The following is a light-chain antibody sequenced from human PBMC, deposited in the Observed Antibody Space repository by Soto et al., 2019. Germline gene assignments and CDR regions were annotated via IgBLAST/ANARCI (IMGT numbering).Light chain of an antibody. J-gene: IGKJ5*01. V-gene: IGKV1-8*01. CDR1: QGISSY. Sequence: AIRMTQSPSSFSASTGDRVTITCRASQGISSYLAWYQQKPGKAPKLLIYAASTLQSGVPSRFSGSGSGTDFTLTISCLQSEDFATYFCQQHFNLSPTFGPGTRREIK. CDR2: AAS. CDR3: QQHFNLSPT.